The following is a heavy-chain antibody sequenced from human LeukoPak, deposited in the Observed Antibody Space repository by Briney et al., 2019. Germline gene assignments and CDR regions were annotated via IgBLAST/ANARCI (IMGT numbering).Heavy chain of an antibody. CDR3: ARDVDNYWFDP. D-gene: IGHD5-12*01. CDR1: GYTFTGYY. CDR2: IIPIFGTA. V-gene: IGHV1-69*13. J-gene: IGHJ5*02. Sequence: SVKVSCKASGYTFTGYYMHWVRQAPGQGLEWMGGIIPIFGTANYAQKFQGRVTITADESTSTAYMELSSLRSEDTAVYYCARDVDNYWFDPWGQGTLVTVSS.